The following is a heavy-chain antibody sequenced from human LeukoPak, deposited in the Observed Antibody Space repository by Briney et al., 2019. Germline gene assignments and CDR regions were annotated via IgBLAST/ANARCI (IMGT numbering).Heavy chain of an antibody. Sequence: PGGSLRLSCAASGFTFSSYAMTWVRLAPGKGLEWVSAFSATDGSTQYADSVKGRFTVSRDNSKSTLYLQMNSLSVEDTATHYCAREATWGEWYFDHWGQGTPVTVSS. CDR1: GFTFSSYA. CDR3: AREATWGEWYFDH. J-gene: IGHJ4*02. V-gene: IGHV3-23*01. CDR2: FSATDGST. D-gene: IGHD3-3*01.